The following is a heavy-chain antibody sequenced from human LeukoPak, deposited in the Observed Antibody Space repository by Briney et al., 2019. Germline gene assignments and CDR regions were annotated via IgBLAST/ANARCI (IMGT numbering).Heavy chain of an antibody. V-gene: IGHV3-23*01. J-gene: IGHJ4*02. CDR2: ISETGGWT. CDR1: GFTFATYA. CDR3: DASDF. Sequence: GWSLRFSCAASGFTFATYAMGWVRQSPGKGLEWVSTISETGGWTHYANSVRGRFTISRDNSKNTLYLQMNNLRAEDTAIYYCDASDFWGQGTLVTVSS.